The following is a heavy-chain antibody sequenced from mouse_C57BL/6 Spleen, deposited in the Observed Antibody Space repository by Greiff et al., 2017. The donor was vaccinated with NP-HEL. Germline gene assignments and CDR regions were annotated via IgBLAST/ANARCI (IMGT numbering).Heavy chain of an antibody. V-gene: IGHV3-6*01. J-gene: IGHJ3*01. CDR1: GYSITSGYY. D-gene: IGHD1-1*01. CDR3: AREEYYGTPFAY. CDR2: ISYDGSN. Sequence: DVQLQESGPGLVKPSQSLSLTCSVTGYSITSGYYWNWIRQFPGNKLEWMGYISYDGSNNYNPSLKNRISITRDTSKNQFFLKLNSVTTEDTATYYCAREEYYGTPFAYWGQGTLVTVSA.